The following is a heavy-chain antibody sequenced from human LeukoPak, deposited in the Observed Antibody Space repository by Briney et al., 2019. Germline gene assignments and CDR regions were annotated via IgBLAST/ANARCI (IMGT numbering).Heavy chain of an antibody. Sequence: PGGSLRLSCAASGFTFSIYAMTWVRQAPGKGLEWVSVISGGGGSTYYGDSVKGRFTISRDNSKNTLFLQMNTLGVEDTAIYYCVKGDTVTTRPNFDYWGQGTLVTVSS. CDR1: GFTFSIYA. CDR3: VKGDTVTTRPNFDY. CDR2: ISGGGGST. V-gene: IGHV3-23*01. D-gene: IGHD4-17*01. J-gene: IGHJ4*02.